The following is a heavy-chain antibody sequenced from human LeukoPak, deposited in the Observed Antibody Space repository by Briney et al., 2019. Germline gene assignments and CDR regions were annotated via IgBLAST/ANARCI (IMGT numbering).Heavy chain of an antibody. CDR3: ARDAGITGTTDLDY. J-gene: IGHJ4*02. CDR1: GFTFNTYS. CDR2: ISSTSSYI. D-gene: IGHD1-7*01. V-gene: IGHV3-21*01. Sequence: GGSLRLSCAASGFTFNTYSMDWVRQAPGKGLEWVSSISSTSSYIYYADSVKGRFTISRDNAKSSLYLQMNSLRAEDTAVYYCARDAGITGTTDLDYWGQGALVTVSS.